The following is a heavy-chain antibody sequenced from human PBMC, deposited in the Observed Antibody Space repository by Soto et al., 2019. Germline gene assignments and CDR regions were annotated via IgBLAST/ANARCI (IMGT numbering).Heavy chain of an antibody. J-gene: IGHJ4*02. V-gene: IGHV1-18*01. CDR3: ARGRYWNYAIDY. CDR1: GYSFSSSG. Sequence: QLQLVQSGAEVKKPGASVTVSCKASGYSFSSSGICSVRQAPGQGLEWMAWISVDNDNTKYAQQFQDRVTVTTDTTTNTAFMELGSLRSDGTAVYFCARGRYWNYAIDYWGQGTLVTVSS. CDR2: ISVDNDNT. D-gene: IGHD1-7*01.